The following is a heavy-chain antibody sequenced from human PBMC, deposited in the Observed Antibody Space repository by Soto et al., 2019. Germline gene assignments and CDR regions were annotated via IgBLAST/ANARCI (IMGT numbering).Heavy chain of an antibody. CDR2: LTGYDGNT. J-gene: IGHJ4*02. Sequence: QIHLVQSGAEVKEPGASVKVSCKTSGYGFTSYAINWVRQAPGQGLEWMGWLTGYDGNTIYAQNFQGRVTVTTDRSTDTAYMGLRSLRFDDSAIYYCATVVGAVPYGGQGTLVTVSS. CDR1: GYGFTSYA. CDR3: ATVVGAVPY. V-gene: IGHV1-18*04. D-gene: IGHD1-26*01.